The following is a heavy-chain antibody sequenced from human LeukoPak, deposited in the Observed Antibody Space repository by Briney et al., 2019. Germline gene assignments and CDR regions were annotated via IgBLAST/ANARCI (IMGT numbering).Heavy chain of an antibody. CDR3: ARRSGRTPNYFDP. CDR1: GDSISGSSYY. CDR2: IYYNGRT. V-gene: IGHV4-39*01. D-gene: IGHD6-25*01. J-gene: IGHJ5*02. Sequence: SETLSLTSTVSGDSISGSSYYWAWIRQPPGKGLEWIGAIYYNGRTFYNPSLESRVTISVDTSKNQFSLKLTSVTAADTAVYYCARRSGRTPNYFDPWGQGTLVTVSS.